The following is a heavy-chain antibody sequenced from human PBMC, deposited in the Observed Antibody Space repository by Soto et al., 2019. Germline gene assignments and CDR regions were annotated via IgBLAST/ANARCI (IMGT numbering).Heavy chain of an antibody. CDR3: VPGSSGTRGEDS. V-gene: IGHV3-23*01. CDR2: VSENGGVT. J-gene: IGHJ4*02. D-gene: IGHD1-1*01. Sequence: EVQLLESGGGLVQPGGSLRLSCVASGITLSHHAMTWVRQAPGKGLEWVSSVSENGGVTYYADSVKGRFIISRDNSRNTVYLQVNNLRADDTAVYYCVPGSSGTRGEDSWGPGALVTVSS. CDR1: GITLSHHA.